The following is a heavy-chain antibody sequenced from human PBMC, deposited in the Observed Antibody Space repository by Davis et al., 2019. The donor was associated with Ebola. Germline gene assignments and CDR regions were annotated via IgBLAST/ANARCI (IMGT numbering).Heavy chain of an antibody. CDR3: ATCLDGYNPIQ. D-gene: IGHD5-24*01. CDR2: IIPILGTA. Sequence: SVKVSCKASGYTFTSYGISWVRQAPGQGLEWMGGIIPILGTADYTQKFQGRLTITADESTSTTYLEVTSLTSDDTAIYYCATCLDGYNPIQWGQGTQVTVSS. V-gene: IGHV1-69*13. CDR1: GYTFTSYG. J-gene: IGHJ4*02.